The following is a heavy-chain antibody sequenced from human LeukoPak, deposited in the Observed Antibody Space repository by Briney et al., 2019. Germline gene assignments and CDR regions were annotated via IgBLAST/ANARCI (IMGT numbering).Heavy chain of an antibody. J-gene: IGHJ6*03. CDR3: ARSYGDYVVFHYYYYMDV. V-gene: IGHV1-18*01. CDR1: GYTFTIYG. D-gene: IGHD4-17*01. CDR2: ISAYNGNT. Sequence: ASVKVSCKASGYTFTIYGISWVRQAPGQGLEWMGWISAYNGNTNYAQKLQGRVTMTTDTSTSTAYMELRSLRSDDTAVYYCARSYGDYVVFHYYYYMDVWGKGTTVTVSS.